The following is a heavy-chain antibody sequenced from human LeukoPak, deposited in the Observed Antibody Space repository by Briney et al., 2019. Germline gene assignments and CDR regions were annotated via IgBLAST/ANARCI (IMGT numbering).Heavy chain of an antibody. Sequence: PGGSLRLSCAASGFTFSSYWMSWVRQAPGKGLEWVANIKQDGSEKYYVDSVKGRFTISRDNAKNSLYLQMNSLRAEDTAVYYCARDNLPGKYYYDSSGYVDYWGQGTLVTVSS. D-gene: IGHD3-22*01. CDR2: IKQDGSEK. V-gene: IGHV3-7*01. CDR3: ARDNLPGKYYYDSSGYVDY. CDR1: GFTFSSYW. J-gene: IGHJ4*02.